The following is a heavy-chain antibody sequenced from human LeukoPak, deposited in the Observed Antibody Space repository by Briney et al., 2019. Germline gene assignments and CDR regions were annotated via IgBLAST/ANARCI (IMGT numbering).Heavy chain of an antibody. CDR1: GGSISSYY. CDR2: IYYSGST. V-gene: IGHV4-59*01. Sequence: SETLSLTCTVSGGSISSYYWSWIRQPPGKGLEWIGYIYYSGSTNHNPSLKSRVTISVDTSKNQFSLKLSSVTAADTAVYYCAREGYSGYDNWGQGTLVTVSS. D-gene: IGHD5-12*01. CDR3: AREGYSGYDN. J-gene: IGHJ4*02.